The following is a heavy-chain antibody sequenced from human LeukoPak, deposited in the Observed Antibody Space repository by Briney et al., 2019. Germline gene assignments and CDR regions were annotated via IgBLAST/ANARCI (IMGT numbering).Heavy chain of an antibody. CDR3: AKDRGVAVGRLLFDY. CDR2: ITSGGSFI. D-gene: IGHD6-13*01. J-gene: IGHJ4*02. V-gene: IGHV3-23*01. Sequence: GGSLRLSCAASGFTFSDYAMTWVRQAPGKGLEWVSTITSGGSFIYYADSVKGRFTISRDNSKNTLYLQMNSLRAEDTAVYSCAKDRGVAVGRLLFDYWGQGTLVTVSS. CDR1: GFTFSDYA.